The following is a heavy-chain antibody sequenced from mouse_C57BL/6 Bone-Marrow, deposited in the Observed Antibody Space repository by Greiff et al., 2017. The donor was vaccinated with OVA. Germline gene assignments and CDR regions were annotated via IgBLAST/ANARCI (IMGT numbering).Heavy chain of an antibody. CDR1: GFNIKDDY. V-gene: IGHV14-4*01. Sequence: EVQLQQSGAELVRPGASVKLSCTASGFNIKDDYMHWVKQRPEQGLEWIGWIDPENGDTEYASKFQGKATITADTSSNTAYLQLSSLTSEDTAVYYCTTLGITTVVAEDWGQGTLVTVSA. CDR2: IDPENGDT. J-gene: IGHJ3*01. CDR3: TTLGITTVVAED. D-gene: IGHD1-1*01.